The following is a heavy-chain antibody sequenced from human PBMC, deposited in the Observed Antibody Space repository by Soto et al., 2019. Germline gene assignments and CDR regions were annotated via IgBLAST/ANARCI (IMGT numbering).Heavy chain of an antibody. D-gene: IGHD5-18*01. Sequence: VQLQESGPGLVKPSGTLSLTCAVSGGSISSGNWWSWVRQSPGKGLEWIGEIYHSGSTNHNPSLTSRVTISVDQSRHQFSLKLSSVTAADTAMYYCASHRGNTYGPYDYWGQGTLVTVSS. CDR1: GGSISSGNW. CDR2: IYHSGST. V-gene: IGHV4-4*02. J-gene: IGHJ4*02. CDR3: ASHRGNTYGPYDY.